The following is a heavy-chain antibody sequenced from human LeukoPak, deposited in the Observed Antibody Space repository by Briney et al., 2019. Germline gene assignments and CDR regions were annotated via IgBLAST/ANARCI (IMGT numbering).Heavy chain of an antibody. J-gene: IGHJ4*02. V-gene: IGHV3-23*01. CDR3: AKGVGYCSGGSCQQFDY. Sequence: GGSLRLSCAGSGFTFSNYGMSWVRQAPGKGLEWVSAISGSGSNTHYADSVKGRITFSRDNSKNTLYLQMNGLRAEDTAVYYCAKGVGYCSGGSCQQFDYWGQGTLVTVSS. CDR1: GFTFSNYG. CDR2: ISGSGSNT. D-gene: IGHD2-15*01.